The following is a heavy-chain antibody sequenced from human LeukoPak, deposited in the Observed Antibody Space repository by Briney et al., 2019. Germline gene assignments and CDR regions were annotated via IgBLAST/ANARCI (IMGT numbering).Heavy chain of an antibody. J-gene: IGHJ6*02. CDR3: ARGPGAYVLSRRYGMDV. CDR1: GGSFSGYY. Sequence: SETLSLTRAVYGGSFSGYYWSWIRQPPGKGLEWIGEINHSGSTNYNPSLKSRVTISVDTSKNQFSLKLSSVTAADTAVYYCARGPGAYVLSRRYGMDVWGQGTTVTVSS. V-gene: IGHV4-34*01. CDR2: INHSGST. D-gene: IGHD1-14*01.